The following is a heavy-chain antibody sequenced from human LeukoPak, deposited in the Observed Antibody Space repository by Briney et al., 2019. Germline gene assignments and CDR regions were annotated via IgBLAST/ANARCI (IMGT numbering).Heavy chain of an antibody. CDR2: IRYSGST. CDR1: GGSISSNTYF. D-gene: IGHD5/OR15-5a*01. Sequence: SETLSLTCNVSGGSISSNTYFWGWIRRPPGKGREGIGSIRYSGSTYYNPSLKSRVTISVDTSKNQFSLNLSSLTAADTAVYYCATSDTVSTYNWFDPWGQRTPVTVS. J-gene: IGHJ5*02. V-gene: IGHV4-39*01. CDR3: ATSDTVSTYNWFDP.